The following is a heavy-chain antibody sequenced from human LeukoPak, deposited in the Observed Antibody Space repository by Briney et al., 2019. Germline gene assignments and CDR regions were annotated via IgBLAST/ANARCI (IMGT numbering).Heavy chain of an antibody. CDR3: AKDPYGDYAYAFDI. CDR2: ISGSGGST. J-gene: IGHJ3*02. Sequence: GGSLRLSCAASGFTFSSYAMSWVRQAPGKGLEWVSAISGSGGSTYYAGSVRGRFTISRDNSKNGLHLQMNSLRAEDTAVYYCAKDPYGDYAYAFDIWGQGTMVTVSS. D-gene: IGHD4-17*01. V-gene: IGHV3-23*01. CDR1: GFTFSSYA.